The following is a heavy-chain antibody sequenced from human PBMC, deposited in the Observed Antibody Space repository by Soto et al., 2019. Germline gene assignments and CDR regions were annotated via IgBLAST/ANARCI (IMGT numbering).Heavy chain of an antibody. CDR2: ISAYNGNT. Sequence: QVQLVQSGAEVKKPGASVKVSCKASGYTFTSYGISWVRQAPGQGLEWMGWISAYNGNTNYAQKLQGRVTMTTDTYTSRDYTELRSLISDYTSVYYWAREYYYGTNPGYWGQGTLVTVSS. CDR1: GYTFTSYG. CDR3: AREYYYGTNPGY. V-gene: IGHV1-18*01. D-gene: IGHD3-10*01. J-gene: IGHJ4*02.